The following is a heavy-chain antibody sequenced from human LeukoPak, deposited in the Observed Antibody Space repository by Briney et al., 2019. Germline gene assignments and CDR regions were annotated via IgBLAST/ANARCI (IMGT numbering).Heavy chain of an antibody. CDR1: GFTFAGSA. CDR2: ISWHSENI. CDR3: AKEGSVCTNGICRYFDP. V-gene: IGHV3-9*01. J-gene: IGHJ4*02. D-gene: IGHD2-8*01. Sequence: GGSLRLSCAASGFTFAGSAMPWVRQTPGKGLGWVSSISWHSENIDYADSVKGRFTISRDNAKSSLYLQMHSLRTEDTALYYCAKEGSVCTNGICRYFDPWGQGTLVTVSS.